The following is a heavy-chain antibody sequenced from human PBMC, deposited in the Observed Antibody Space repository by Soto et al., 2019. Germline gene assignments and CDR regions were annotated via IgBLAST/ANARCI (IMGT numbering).Heavy chain of an antibody. J-gene: IGHJ4*02. Sequence: GGSLRLSCAASGFTFSSYSMNWVRQAPGKGLEWVSSISSSSSYIYYADSVKGRFTISRDKAKNSLYLQMNSLRAEDTAVYYCARVAGGGGRVSSSWPFDYWGQGTLVTVSS. V-gene: IGHV3-21*01. CDR1: GFTFSSYS. CDR3: ARVAGGGGRVSSSWPFDY. CDR2: ISSSSSYI. D-gene: IGHD6-13*01.